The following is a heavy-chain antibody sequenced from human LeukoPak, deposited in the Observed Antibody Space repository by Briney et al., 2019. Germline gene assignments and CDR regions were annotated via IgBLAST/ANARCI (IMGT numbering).Heavy chain of an antibody. CDR2: IYYSGST. V-gene: IGHV4-59*01. Sequence: SKTLSLTCTVSGGSISSYYWSWIRQPPGKGLEWIGYIYYSGSTNYNPSLKSRVTISVDTSKNQFSLKLSSVTAADTAVYYCARGQLVLYNWFDPWGQGTLVTVSS. CDR3: ARGQLVLYNWFDP. D-gene: IGHD6-13*01. J-gene: IGHJ5*02. CDR1: GGSISSYY.